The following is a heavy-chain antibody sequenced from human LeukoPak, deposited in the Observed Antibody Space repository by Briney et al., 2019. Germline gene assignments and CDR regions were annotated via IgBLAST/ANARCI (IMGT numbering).Heavy chain of an antibody. CDR1: GFTFSSYG. V-gene: IGHV3-30*19. Sequence: GGSLRLSCAASGFTFSSYGMHWVRQAPGKGLEWVAVISYDGNNKYYADSVKGRFTISRDNSKNILYLQMNILRAEDTAIYSCARARRWLQLDFDYWGQGTLVTVSS. CDR2: ISYDGNNK. D-gene: IGHD5-24*01. CDR3: ARARRWLQLDFDY. J-gene: IGHJ4*02.